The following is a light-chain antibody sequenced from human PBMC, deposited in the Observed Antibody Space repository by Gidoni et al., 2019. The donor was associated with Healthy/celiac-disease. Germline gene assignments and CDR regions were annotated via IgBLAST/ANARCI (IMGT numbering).Light chain of an antibody. V-gene: IGLV3-19*01. Sequence: SSELTQDPAVSVALGHTVRNRCQGDSLRRYYASWYQQKPGQAPVLVIYGKNNRPSGIPDRFSGSRSGNTASLTITGAQAEDEADYYCNSRDSSGNLWVFGGGTKLTVL. CDR1: SLRRYY. CDR2: GKN. J-gene: IGLJ3*02. CDR3: NSRDSSGNLWV.